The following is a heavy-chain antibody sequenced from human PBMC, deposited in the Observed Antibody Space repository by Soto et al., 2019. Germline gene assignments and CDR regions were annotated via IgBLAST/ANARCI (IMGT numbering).Heavy chain of an antibody. CDR3: ARRTSGDPAFDY. V-gene: IGHV1-69*02. J-gene: IGHJ4*02. CDR1: GGTFSSYT. CDR2: IIPILGIA. D-gene: IGHD4-17*01. Sequence: GASVKVSCKASGGTFSSYTISWVRQAPGQGLEWMGRIIPILGIANYAQKFQGRVTITADKSTSTAYMELSSLRSEDTAVYYCARRTSGDPAFDYWGQGTLVTVSS.